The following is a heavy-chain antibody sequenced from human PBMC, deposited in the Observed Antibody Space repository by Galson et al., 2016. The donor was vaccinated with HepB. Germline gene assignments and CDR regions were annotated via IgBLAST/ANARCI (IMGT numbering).Heavy chain of an antibody. V-gene: IGHV4-61*02. CDR3: ASQGGIVEAAAKPYYFYYMDV. CDR1: GSSISSGSYY. Sequence: TLSLTCTVSGSSISSGSYYWSWIRQPAGQGLEWIGRIYTSGSTNYNSSLKNRVTISVDTSKNQFSLKMSSVTAAGTAVYYCASQGGIVEAAAKPYYFYYMDVWGKGITVTVSS. CDR2: IYTSGST. D-gene: IGHD2-15*01. J-gene: IGHJ6*03.